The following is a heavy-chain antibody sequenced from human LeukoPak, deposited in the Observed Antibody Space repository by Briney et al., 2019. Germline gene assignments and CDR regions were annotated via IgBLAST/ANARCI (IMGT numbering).Heavy chain of an antibody. V-gene: IGHV6-1*01. CDR3: TRANHRAFDV. CDR2: TYYRSRTSKWSS. CDR1: GDRVSADSAA. Sequence: SQTLSLTCAISGDRVSADSAAWNWIRQSPSRGLECLGRTYYRSRTSKWSSDYALSMRGRITISPDTSKNGFSLQLNSVTPEDTAVYYCTRANHRAFDVWGQGTVVTVSS. J-gene: IGHJ3*01.